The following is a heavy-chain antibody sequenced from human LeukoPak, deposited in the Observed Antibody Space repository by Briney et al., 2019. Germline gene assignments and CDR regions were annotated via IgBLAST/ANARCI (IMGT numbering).Heavy chain of an antibody. CDR3: AKVPQPDYYFDY. CDR2: ISGSGDRT. Sequence: PGGSLRLSCSASGFTFSSYDMSWVRQAPGKGLEWVSSISGSGDRTIYADSVRGRFTISRDKSKNTLYLQMSSLRAEDTAVYYCAKVPQPDYYFDYWGQGSLVTVSP. CDR1: GFTFSSYD. J-gene: IGHJ4*02. V-gene: IGHV3-23*01.